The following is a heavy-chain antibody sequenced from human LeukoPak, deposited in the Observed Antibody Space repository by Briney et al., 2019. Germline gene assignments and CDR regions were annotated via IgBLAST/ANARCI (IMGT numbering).Heavy chain of an antibody. CDR2: IYSGGST. D-gene: IGHD6-19*01. V-gene: IGHV3-NL1*01. J-gene: IGHJ4*02. Sequence: GGSLRLSCAASGFTFSSYGMHWVRQAPGKGLEWVSVIYSGGSTYYADSVKGRFTISRDNSKNTLYLQMNSLRAEDTAVYYCAKDPWLAHFDYWGQGTLVTVSS. CDR1: GFTFSSYG. CDR3: AKDPWLAHFDY.